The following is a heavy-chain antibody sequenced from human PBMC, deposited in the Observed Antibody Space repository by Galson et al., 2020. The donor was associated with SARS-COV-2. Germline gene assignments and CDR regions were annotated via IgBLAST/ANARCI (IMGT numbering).Heavy chain of an antibody. D-gene: IGHD1-26*01. J-gene: IGHJ4*02. Sequence: GESLKISCAASGFTFSSYGMHWVRQAPGKGLEWVAVISYDGSNKYYADSVKGRFTISRDNSKNTLYLQMNSLRAEDTAVYYCAKDYGSYDYFDYWGQGTLVTVSS. V-gene: IGHV3-30*18. CDR1: GFTFSSYG. CDR3: AKDYGSYDYFDY. CDR2: ISYDGSNK.